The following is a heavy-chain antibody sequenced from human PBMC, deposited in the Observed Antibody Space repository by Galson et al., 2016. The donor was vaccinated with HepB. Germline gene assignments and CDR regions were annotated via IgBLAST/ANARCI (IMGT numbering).Heavy chain of an antibody. CDR1: GFAFRTYS. Sequence: SLRLSCAASGFAFRTYSMNWVRQTPGKGLEWVASITGTDYYTHYADSIKDRFTISRDNPRHLLHLQMNSLRAEDTAVYYCASRHSGWYYFDYWGQGTLVTVSS. CDR2: ITGTDYYT. CDR3: ASRHSGWYYFDY. V-gene: IGHV3-21*01. D-gene: IGHD6-19*01. J-gene: IGHJ4*02.